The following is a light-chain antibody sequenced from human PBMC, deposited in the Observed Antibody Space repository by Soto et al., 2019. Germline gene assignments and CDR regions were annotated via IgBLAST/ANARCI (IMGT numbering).Light chain of an antibody. V-gene: IGKV1-5*03. Sequence: DIQMTQSPSTLSGSVGDRVTITCRASQTISSWLAWYQQKPGKVPKLLIYAASTLQSGVPSRFSGSGSGTDFTLTISSLQPEDFATYYCLLDFSYFWAFGQGTKVDIK. CDR1: QTISSW. CDR2: AAS. J-gene: IGKJ1*01. CDR3: LLDFSYFWA.